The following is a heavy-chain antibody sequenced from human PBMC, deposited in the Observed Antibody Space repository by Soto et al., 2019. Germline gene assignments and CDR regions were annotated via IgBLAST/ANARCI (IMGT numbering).Heavy chain of an antibody. CDR2: IYYSGST. CDR3: ATYSGSYCFDY. Sequence: QVQLQESGPGLVKPSQTLSLTCTVSGGSISSGAYYWGWIRQHPGRGLEWIGYIYYSGSTYYNPSLKSRVTIAVDSSKNQFSLKLSSVTAADTAVYSCATYSGSYCFDYWGQGTLVTVSS. CDR1: GGSISSGAYY. J-gene: IGHJ4*02. V-gene: IGHV4-31*03. D-gene: IGHD1-26*01.